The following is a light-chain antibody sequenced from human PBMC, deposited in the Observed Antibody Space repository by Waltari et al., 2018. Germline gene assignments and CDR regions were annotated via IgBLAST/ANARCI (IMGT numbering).Light chain of an antibody. CDR3: QQSHSAPRT. J-gene: IGKJ1*01. CDR1: QSISSY. Sequence: DIQMTQSPSSLSASVGDRLTITCRASQSISSYLYLYQQKPGKAPKLLIFAASSLESGVPSRFSGSGSGTDFTLTITSLQPEDFATYYCQQSHSAPRTFGQGTKVEIK. CDR2: AAS. V-gene: IGKV1-39*01.